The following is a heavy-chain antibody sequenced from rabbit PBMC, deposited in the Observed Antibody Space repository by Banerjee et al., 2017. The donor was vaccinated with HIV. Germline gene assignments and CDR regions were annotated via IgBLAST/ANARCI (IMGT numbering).Heavy chain of an antibody. CDR2: INTSSGNT. CDR3: ARDLAGVIGWNFNL. CDR1: GFTLSSYW. D-gene: IGHD4-1*01. J-gene: IGHJ4*01. Sequence: QLEESGGGLVKPEGSLTLTCTASGFTLSSYWIYWVRQAPGKGLEWIACINTSSGNTVYATWAKGRFTISRTSSTTVALQMTSLTAADTATYFCARDLAGVIGWNFNLWGPGTLVTVS. V-gene: IGHV1S45*01.